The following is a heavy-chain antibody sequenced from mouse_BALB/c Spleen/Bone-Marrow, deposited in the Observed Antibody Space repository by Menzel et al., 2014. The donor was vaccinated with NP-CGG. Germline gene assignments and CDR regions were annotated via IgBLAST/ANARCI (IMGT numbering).Heavy chain of an antibody. D-gene: IGHD2-10*02. CDR1: GYTFTGYW. CDR3: VRKYGKGGDY. CDR2: IDPSDSET. J-gene: IGHJ2*01. V-gene: IGHV1-61*01. Sequence: QVQLQQSGAELVRPGASVKLSCKASGYTFTGYWMNWVKQRPGQGLEWIGMIDPSDSETHYNEMFKDKATLTVDKSSSTVYMQFSGLTSEDSAVYYCVRKYGKGGDYWGQGTTLTVSP.